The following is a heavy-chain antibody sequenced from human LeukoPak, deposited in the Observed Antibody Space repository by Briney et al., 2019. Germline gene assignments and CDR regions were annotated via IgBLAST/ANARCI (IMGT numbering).Heavy chain of an antibody. CDR2: ISGSGGST. D-gene: IGHD4-17*01. Sequence: GGSLRLSCAASGFIFSSYAMSWVRQAPGKGLEWVSTISGSGGSTYYADSVKGRFTISRDNSKNTVYLQMNSLRAEDTAVYYCAKGFYGDYSFDCWGQGSLVTVSS. V-gene: IGHV3-23*01. CDR3: AKGFYGDYSFDC. CDR1: GFIFSSYA. J-gene: IGHJ4*02.